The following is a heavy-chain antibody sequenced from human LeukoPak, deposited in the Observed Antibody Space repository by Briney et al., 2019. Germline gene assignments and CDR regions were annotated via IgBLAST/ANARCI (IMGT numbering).Heavy chain of an antibody. CDR2: SDPGNSDT. J-gene: IGHJ4*02. D-gene: IGHD2-15*01. CDR1: GYSFTSYW. CDR3: TRLIGYCSGGSCYCDY. V-gene: IGHV5-51*01. Sequence: GESLKISCKVSGYSFTSYWYGWVRQRPGRGLEWVGISDPGNSDTSYSPSFQDQVTITADRSINTAYLPWTSLKASDTAMYYCTRLIGYCSGGSCYCDYWGQGTLVTVSS.